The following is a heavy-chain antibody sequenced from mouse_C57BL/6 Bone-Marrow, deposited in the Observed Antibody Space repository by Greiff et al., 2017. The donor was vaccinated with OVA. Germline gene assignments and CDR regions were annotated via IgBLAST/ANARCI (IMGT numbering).Heavy chain of an antibody. CDR1: GYSFTSYY. CDR2: IYPGSGNT. D-gene: IGHD1-1*01. CDR3: ASRGYYYGPWFAY. V-gene: IGHV1-66*01. J-gene: IGHJ3*01. Sequence: VQRVESGPELVKPGASVKISCKASGYSFTSYYIHWVKQRPGQGLEWIGWIYPGSGNTKYNEKFKGKATLTADTSSSTAYMQLSSLTSEDSAVYYCASRGYYYGPWFAYWGQGTLVTVSA.